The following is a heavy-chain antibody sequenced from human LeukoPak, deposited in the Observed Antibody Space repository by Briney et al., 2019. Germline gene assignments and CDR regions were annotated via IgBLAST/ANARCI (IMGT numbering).Heavy chain of an antibody. CDR1: GFTFSSYG. D-gene: IGHD3-3*01. Sequence: GTSLRLSCAASGFTFSSYGMHWVRQAPGKGLEWVAIIPYDGSNKYYADSVKGRFTISRDNSNNTLYLQMNRLRAEDTESYYCAKSRFLAYPWPIDYGSQGTLVTVSS. CDR2: IPYDGSNK. V-gene: IGHV3-30*18. J-gene: IGHJ4*02. CDR3: AKSRFLAYPWPIDY.